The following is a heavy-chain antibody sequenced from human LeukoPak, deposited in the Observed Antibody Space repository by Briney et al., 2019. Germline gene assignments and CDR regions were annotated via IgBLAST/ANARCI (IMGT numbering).Heavy chain of an antibody. CDR2: IDHSGSI. J-gene: IGHJ5*01. CDR1: GASFSYDY. D-gene: IGHD7-27*01. Sequence: SETLSLTCAVYGASFSYDYWSWIRQAPGKGLEWIGEIDHSGSITYNPSLKSRVTISAEKSKSQFSLRLTSVAAADTAVYYCAKGVWAPRFDSWGQGTLVTVSS. V-gene: IGHV4-34*01. CDR3: AKGVWAPRFDS.